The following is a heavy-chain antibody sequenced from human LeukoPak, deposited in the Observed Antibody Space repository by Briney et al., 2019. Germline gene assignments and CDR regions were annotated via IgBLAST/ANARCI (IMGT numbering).Heavy chain of an antibody. CDR2: PYYRSKWYN. D-gene: IGHD6-13*01. CDR1: GDSVSSNSAA. V-gene: IGHV6-1*01. Sequence: SQTLSLTCAISGDSVSSNSAAWNWIRQSPSRGLEWLGRPYYRSKWYNDYAVSVKSRITINPDTSKNQFSLQLNSVTPEDTAVYYCARDRAGSSWFLHYMDVWGKGTTVTISS. J-gene: IGHJ6*03. CDR3: ARDRAGSSWFLHYMDV.